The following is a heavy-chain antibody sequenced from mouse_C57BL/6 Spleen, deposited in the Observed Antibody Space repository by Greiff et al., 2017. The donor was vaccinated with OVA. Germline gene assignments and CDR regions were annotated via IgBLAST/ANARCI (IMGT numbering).Heavy chain of an antibody. D-gene: IGHD1-1*01. CDR1: GFTFSSYT. J-gene: IGHJ1*03. CDR3: ARQIYYGSSLWYFDV. V-gene: IGHV5-9*01. Sequence: EVQLVESGGGLVKPGGSLKLSCAASGFTFSSYTMSWVRQTPEKRLEWVATISGGGGNTYYPDSVKGRFTISRDNAKNTLYLQMSSLRSEDTALYYCARQIYYGSSLWYFDVWGTGTTVTVSS. CDR2: ISGGGGNT.